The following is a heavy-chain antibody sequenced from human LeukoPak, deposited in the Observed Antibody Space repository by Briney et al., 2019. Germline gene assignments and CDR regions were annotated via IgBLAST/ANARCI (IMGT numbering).Heavy chain of an antibody. Sequence: GGSLRLSCAASGFTFNTYAMSWVRQAPGKGLEWVSAMSGSGGRTYYADSVKGRFTISRDNSKNTLYLQMNSLRPEDTAVYYCASTRGSSFDYWGQGTLVTVSS. CDR2: MSGSGGRT. CDR1: GFTFNTYA. CDR3: ASTRGSSFDY. J-gene: IGHJ4*02. D-gene: IGHD1-26*01. V-gene: IGHV3-23*01.